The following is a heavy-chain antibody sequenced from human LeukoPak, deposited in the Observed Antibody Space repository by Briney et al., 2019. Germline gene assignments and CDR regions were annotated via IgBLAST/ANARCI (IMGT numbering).Heavy chain of an antibody. CDR3: ARDRQSGY. J-gene: IGHJ4*02. V-gene: IGHV4-59*12. CDR2: IYYSGST. D-gene: IGHD1-26*01. CDR1: GGSISSYY. Sequence: SETLSLTCTVSGGSISSYYWSWIRQPPGKGLEWIGYIYYSGSTNYNPSLKSRVTISVDTSKNQFSLKLSSVTAADTAVYYCARDRQSGYWGQGTLVTVSS.